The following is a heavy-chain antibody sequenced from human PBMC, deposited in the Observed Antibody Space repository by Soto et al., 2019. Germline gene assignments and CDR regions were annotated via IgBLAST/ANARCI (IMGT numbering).Heavy chain of an antibody. D-gene: IGHD2-2*01. CDR3: ARDRMPIVVVPAAQGPLFGGGSVGPYGMDV. CDR1: GYTFTGYY. CDR2: INPNSGGT. Sequence: GASVKVSCKASGYTFTGYYMHWVRQAPGQGLEWMGWINPNSGGTNYAQKFQGRVTMTRDTSISTAYMELSRLRSDDTAVYYCARDRMPIVVVPAAQGPLFGGGSVGPYGMDVWGQGTTVTVSS. V-gene: IGHV1-2*02. J-gene: IGHJ6*02.